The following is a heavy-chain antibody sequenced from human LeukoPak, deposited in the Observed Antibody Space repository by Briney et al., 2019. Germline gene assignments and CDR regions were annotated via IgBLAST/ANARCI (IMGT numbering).Heavy chain of an antibody. D-gene: IGHD2/OR15-2a*01. CDR1: GFTFSSYE. Sequence: GGSLRLSCAASGFTFSSYEMNWVRQAPGKGLEWVSSISDSGGRTYHADSVKGRFTISRDNSKNTLFLQMNSLRAEDTAVYYCARTSGLSWTQYYFDYWGQGTLVTVSS. J-gene: IGHJ4*02. CDR2: ISDSGGRT. CDR3: ARTSGLSWTQYYFDY. V-gene: IGHV3-23*01.